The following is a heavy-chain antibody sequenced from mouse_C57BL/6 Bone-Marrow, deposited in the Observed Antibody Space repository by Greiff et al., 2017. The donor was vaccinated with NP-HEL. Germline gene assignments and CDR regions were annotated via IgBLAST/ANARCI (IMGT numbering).Heavy chain of an antibody. Sequence: QVQLQQSGAELARPGASVKLSCKASGYTFTSYGLSWVKQRTGQGLEWIGEIYPRSGNTYYNEKFKSKATLTADTSSSTAYMALRSLTSEASAVYVWAKRDYYGRSLSWFAYWGQGNLVLVSA. CDR1: GYTFTSYG. J-gene: IGHJ3*01. V-gene: IGHV1-81*01. CDR3: AKRDYYGRSLSWFAY. D-gene: IGHD1-1*01. CDR2: IYPRSGNT.